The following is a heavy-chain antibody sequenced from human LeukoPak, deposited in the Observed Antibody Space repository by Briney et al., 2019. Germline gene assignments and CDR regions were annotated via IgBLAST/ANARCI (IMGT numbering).Heavy chain of an antibody. V-gene: IGHV3-33*03. CDR3: ARPTMTTVWFDP. J-gene: IGHJ5*02. CDR1: GFTFSRHG. Sequence: GGSLRLSCSASGFTFSRHGMHWVRQAPGKGLEWVAVIWYDATNKYYADSVKGRFTISRDNAKNSLYLQMNSLRAEDTAVYYCARPTMTTVWFDPWGQGTLVTVSS. D-gene: IGHD4-17*01. CDR2: IWYDATNK.